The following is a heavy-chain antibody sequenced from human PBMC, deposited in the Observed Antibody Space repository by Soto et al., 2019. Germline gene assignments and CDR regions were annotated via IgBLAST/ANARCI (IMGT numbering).Heavy chain of an antibody. CDR3: ARGGPSYYYDSSGYYYYYYGMDV. Sequence: GGSLRLSCAASGFTFSSYSMNWVRQAPGKGLEWVSSISSSSSYIYYADSVKGRFTISRDNAKNSLYLQMNSLRAEDTAVYYCARGGPSYYYDSSGYYYYYYGMDVWGQGTTVTVS. V-gene: IGHV3-21*01. CDR2: ISSSSSYI. J-gene: IGHJ6*02. D-gene: IGHD3-22*01. CDR1: GFTFSSYS.